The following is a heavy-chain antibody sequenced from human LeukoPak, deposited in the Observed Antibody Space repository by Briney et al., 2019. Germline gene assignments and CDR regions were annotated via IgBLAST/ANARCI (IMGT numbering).Heavy chain of an antibody. V-gene: IGHV3-49*04. D-gene: IGHD2-15*01. CDR1: GFTFGDYA. Sequence: GGSLRLSCTASGFTFGDYAMSWVRQAPGKGLEWVSFIRSTAYGGTPEYAASVKGRFTIPRDDSKGIAYLQMNSLRTEDTGIYYCAHSTSGYCSGGSCAFHYWGQGTLVTVSS. CDR3: AHSTSGYCSGGSCAFHY. CDR2: IRSTAYGGTP. J-gene: IGHJ4*02.